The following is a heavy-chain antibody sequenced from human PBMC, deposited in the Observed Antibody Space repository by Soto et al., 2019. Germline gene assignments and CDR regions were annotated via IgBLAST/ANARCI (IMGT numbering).Heavy chain of an antibody. CDR1: VGSISSGGYY. D-gene: IGHD3-3*01. CDR2: IYYSGST. V-gene: IGHV4-31*03. CDR3: ARNVDFWSGYYDY. J-gene: IGHJ4*02. Sequence: TLSLTCTVSVGSISSGGYYWSWILQHPGKGLEWIGYIYYSGSTYYNPSLKSRVTISVDTSKNQFSLKLSSVTAADTAVYYCARNVDFWSGYYDYWGQGTLVTVSS.